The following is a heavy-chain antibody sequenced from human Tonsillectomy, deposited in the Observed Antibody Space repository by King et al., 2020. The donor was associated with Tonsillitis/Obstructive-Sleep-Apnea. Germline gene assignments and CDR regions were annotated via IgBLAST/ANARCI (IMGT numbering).Heavy chain of an antibody. D-gene: IGHD3-10*01. CDR3: ARGGYSSSGNYYTDY. Sequence: VQLVESGGGLVQPGGSLRLSCAASGFTFSSYWMHWVRQAPGKGLVWVSRINTDGSRTNYADSVKGRFTVSRDNAKNTVYLQMNSLGAEDTAVYFCARGGYSSSGNYYTDYWGQGTLVTVSS. CDR2: INTDGSRT. V-gene: IGHV3-74*01. J-gene: IGHJ4*02. CDR1: GFTFSSYW.